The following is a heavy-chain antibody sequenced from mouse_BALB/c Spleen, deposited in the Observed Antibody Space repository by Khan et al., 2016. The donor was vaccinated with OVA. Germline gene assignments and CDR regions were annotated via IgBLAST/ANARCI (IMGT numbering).Heavy chain of an antibody. CDR2: IWGDGSK. J-gene: IGHJ4*01. CDR3: AKFTPDYYSMDY. CDR1: GFSLNSYG. D-gene: IGHD1-1*01. Sequence: QVQLKQSGPGRVAPSQSLSITCTVSGFSLNSYGVNWVRQPPGKGLEWLGVIWGDGSKNYHSALIYRVIISKDNSKSQVFLKLNSRQTDDTATYYCAKFTPDYYSMDYWGQGTSVTVSS. V-gene: IGHV2-3*01.